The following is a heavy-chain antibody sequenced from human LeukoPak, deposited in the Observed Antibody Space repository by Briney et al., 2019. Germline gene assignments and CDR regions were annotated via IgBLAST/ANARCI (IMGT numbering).Heavy chain of an antibody. CDR1: GFTFSSYE. CDR3: ARDAGGPLDY. V-gene: IGHV3-48*03. CDR2: ISSSGSTI. Sequence: GGSLRLSCAASGFTFSSYEMNWVRQAPGKGLEWVSYISSSGSTIYYADSVKGRFTISRDNAKNSLYLQMNSLSAEDTAVYYCARDAGGPLDYWGQGTLVTVSS. D-gene: IGHD4-23*01. J-gene: IGHJ4*02.